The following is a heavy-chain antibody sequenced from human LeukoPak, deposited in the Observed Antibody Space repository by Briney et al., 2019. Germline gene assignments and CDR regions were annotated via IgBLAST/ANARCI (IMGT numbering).Heavy chain of an antibody. CDR1: GFTFSSFA. J-gene: IGHJ4*02. CDR2: ISGGGGST. V-gene: IGHV3-23*01. D-gene: IGHD3-10*01. CDR3: AKDTYYGFRQASGYYFDY. Sequence: GGSLRLSCAASGFTFSSFAMGWVRQAPGKGREWDSSISGGGGSTYYADSVKGRFNISRDNSKTTLYLQMNSLRAEDTAVYYGAKDTYYGFRQASGYYFDYWGQGTLVTVSS.